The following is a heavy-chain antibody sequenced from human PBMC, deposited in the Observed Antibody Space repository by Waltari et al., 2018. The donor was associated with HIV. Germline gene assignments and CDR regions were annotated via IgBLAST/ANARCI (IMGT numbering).Heavy chain of an antibody. CDR3: AKDWENDSNGYSYLGAFDL. J-gene: IGHJ3*01. V-gene: IGHV3-23*01. CDR1: GLTFSNYA. D-gene: IGHD3-22*01. CDR2: SSGIAGSI. Sequence: EVHVLESGGGSVQPGGSLRLSCAASGLTFSNYAMTWLRQPPGKGREWVSTSSGIAGSIYYADSVKGRFTISRDNFKYTLFLQMNSLRVEDTAIYYCAKDWENDSNGYSYLGAFDLWGPGTSVVVSS.